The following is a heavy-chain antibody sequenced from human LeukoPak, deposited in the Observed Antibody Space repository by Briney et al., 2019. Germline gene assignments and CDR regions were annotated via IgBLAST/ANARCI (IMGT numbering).Heavy chain of an antibody. D-gene: IGHD6-13*01. V-gene: IGHV4-34*01. Sequence: SETLSLTCAVYGGSFSGYYWSWIRQPPGKGLEWIGEINHSGSTNYNPSLKSRVTISVDTSKNQFSLRLSSVTAADTAVYYCARPPAGYSSSWYDYWGQGTLVTVSS. CDR3: ARPPAGYSSSWYDY. CDR1: GGSFSGYY. J-gene: IGHJ4*02. CDR2: INHSGST.